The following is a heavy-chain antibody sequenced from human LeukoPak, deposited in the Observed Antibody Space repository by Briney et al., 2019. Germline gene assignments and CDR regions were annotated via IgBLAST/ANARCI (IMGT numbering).Heavy chain of an antibody. V-gene: IGHV5-51*01. Sequence: KIAESLKISCKSDGYSFTGYWIGWVRQMPGKGLEWMGIIYPGDSDTRYSPSFQGQVTISADKSISTAYLQWGSLKASDTAMYYCVRQDYDSGSRPYFDPWGQGTLVTVSS. J-gene: IGHJ5*02. CDR2: IYPGDSDT. D-gene: IGHD3-10*01. CDR1: GYSFTGYW. CDR3: VRQDYDSGSRPYFDP.